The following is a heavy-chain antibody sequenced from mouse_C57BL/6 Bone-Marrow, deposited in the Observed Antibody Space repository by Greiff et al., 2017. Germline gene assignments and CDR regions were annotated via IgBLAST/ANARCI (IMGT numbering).Heavy chain of an antibody. CDR1: GFTFSDFY. CDR3: ARDASGERDWYFDV. Sequence: LMESGGGLVQSGRSLRLSCATPGFTFSDFYMEWVRQAPGKGLEWSAASRNQANDYPTEYSASVKGRFIVSRDTSQSILYLQMNALRAEDTAIYYCARDASGERDWYFDVRGTGTTVTVSS. V-gene: IGHV7-1*01. CDR2: SRNQANDYPT. J-gene: IGHJ1*03. D-gene: IGHD3-1*01.